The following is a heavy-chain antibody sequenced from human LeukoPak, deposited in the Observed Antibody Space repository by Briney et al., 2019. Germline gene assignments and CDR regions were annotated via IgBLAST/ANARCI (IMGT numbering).Heavy chain of an antibody. Sequence: SGTLSLTCAVSGGSISSSNWWSWVRQPPGKGLEWIGEIYHSGSTNYNPSLKSRVTISVDKSKNQFSLKLCSVTAADTAVYYCARASYCSGGSCYSTPFDYWGQGTLVTVSS. V-gene: IGHV4-4*02. CDR1: GGSISSSNW. J-gene: IGHJ4*02. CDR3: ARASYCSGGSCYSTPFDY. CDR2: IYHSGST. D-gene: IGHD2-15*01.